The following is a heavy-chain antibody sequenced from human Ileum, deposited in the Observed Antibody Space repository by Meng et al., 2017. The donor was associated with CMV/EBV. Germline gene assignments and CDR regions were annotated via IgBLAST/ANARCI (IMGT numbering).Heavy chain of an antibody. V-gene: IGHV4-39*01. J-gene: IGHJ5*01. D-gene: IGHD3-10*01. CDR2: ISYSGNT. Sequence: SETLSLTCSVSGGSISSSTYYWGWIRQPPGKGLEWIGSISYSGNTYYNPSLNRRVTISVDTSKNQFSLKLISMTAADTAVFYCARHRGSYNWFDSWGQGTLVTVSS. CDR1: GGSISSSTYY. CDR3: ARHRGSYNWFDS.